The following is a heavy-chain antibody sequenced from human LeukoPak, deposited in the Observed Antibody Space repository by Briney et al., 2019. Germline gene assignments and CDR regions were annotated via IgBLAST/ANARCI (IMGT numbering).Heavy chain of an antibody. Sequence: GGSLRLSCAASGFTFSSYGMHWVRQAPGKGLEWVSSISSSSSYIYYADSVKGRFTISRDNAKNSLYLQMNSLRAEDTAVYYCARANSSGYFEGGVYYYYYYYMDVWGKGTTVTISS. J-gene: IGHJ6*03. V-gene: IGHV3-21*01. CDR2: ISSSSSYI. CDR3: ARANSSGYFEGGVYYYYYYYMDV. CDR1: GFTFSSYG. D-gene: IGHD3-22*01.